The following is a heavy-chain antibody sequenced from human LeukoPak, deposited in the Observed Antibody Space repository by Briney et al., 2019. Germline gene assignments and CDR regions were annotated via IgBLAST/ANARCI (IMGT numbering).Heavy chain of an antibody. D-gene: IGHD3-22*01. Sequence: GASVRVSCKASGYTFTSYGISWVRQAPGQGLEWMGWISAYNGNTNYAQKLQGRVTITTDTSTSTDYMELRSLRSDDTAVYYCATARGPYARYYDSSGYLEDYWGQGTLVTVSS. V-gene: IGHV1-18*01. CDR2: ISAYNGNT. J-gene: IGHJ4*02. CDR3: ATARGPYARYYDSSGYLEDY. CDR1: GYTFTSYG.